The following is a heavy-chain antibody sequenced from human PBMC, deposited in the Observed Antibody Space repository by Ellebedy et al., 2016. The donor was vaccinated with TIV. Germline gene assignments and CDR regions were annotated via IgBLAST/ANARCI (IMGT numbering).Heavy chain of an antibody. J-gene: IGHJ4*02. CDR2: IKQDGSEK. CDR1: GFTFSAYW. D-gene: IGHD1-26*01. V-gene: IGHV3-7*01. Sequence: GGSLRLXCAASGFTFSAYWMHWVRQAPGKGLEWVANIKQDGSEKYCVDSVKGRFTISRDNAKNSLYLQMNSLRAEDTAVYYCARDKVVGATYFDYWGQGTLVTVSS. CDR3: ARDKVVGATYFDY.